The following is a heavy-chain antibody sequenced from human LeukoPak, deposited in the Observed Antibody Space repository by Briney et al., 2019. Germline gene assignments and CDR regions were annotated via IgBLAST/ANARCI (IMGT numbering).Heavy chain of an antibody. J-gene: IGHJ4*02. CDR3: TAPAWGESRFDS. V-gene: IGHV3-15*01. Sequence: GESLRLSCAVSGFNLSDAWVNWVRRATGKPLESGARINSKTDGGTSDYDAPVKGRFTISRDDSKNTLYLQMNRLKTEDTAVYYCTAPAWGESRFDSWGQGTPVTVSS. CDR2: INSKTDGGTS. CDR1: GFNLSDAW. D-gene: IGHD7-27*01.